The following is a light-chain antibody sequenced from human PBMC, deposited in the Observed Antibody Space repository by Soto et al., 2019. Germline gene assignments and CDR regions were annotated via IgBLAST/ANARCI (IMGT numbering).Light chain of an antibody. CDR3: QQYGSSPQA. CDR1: QSVTYNY. CDR2: DAS. V-gene: IGKV3-20*01. J-gene: IGKJ4*02. Sequence: SVLTQSPGTLSLSPGVIATLSCRASQSVTYNYLAWYQQKPGQPPRLLIYDASTRATGIPDRFSGSGSGADFTLTISRLEPADSAVYYCQQYGSSPQAFGPGTKVEV.